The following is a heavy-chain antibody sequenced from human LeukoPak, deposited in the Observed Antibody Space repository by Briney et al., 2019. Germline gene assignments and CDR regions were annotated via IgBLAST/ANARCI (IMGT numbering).Heavy chain of an antibody. CDR1: GFTFSDYY. CDR2: ISSSGSTI. J-gene: IGHJ4*02. V-gene: IGHV3-11*04. CDR3: TKDRSYGRSYFDY. D-gene: IGHD5-18*01. Sequence: GGSLRLSCAASGFTFSDYYMSWIRQAPGKGLEWVSYISSSGSTIYYADSVKGRFTISRDNSKNTLYLQMNSLRIEDTAVYYCTKDRSYGRSYFDYWGQGTLVTVAS.